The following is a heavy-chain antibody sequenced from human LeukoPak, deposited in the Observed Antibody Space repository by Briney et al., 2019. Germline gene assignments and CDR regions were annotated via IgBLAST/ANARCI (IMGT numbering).Heavy chain of an antibody. CDR1: GFTFSNYA. J-gene: IGHJ4*02. CDR2: ISFDGTNK. CDR3: ARDQTSGYYYFDY. V-gene: IGHV3-30-3*01. Sequence: PGGSLRLSCTASGFTFSNYAMHWVRQAPAKGLEWVAVISFDGTNKYCADSVKGRFTISRDNSKNTVYLQMNSLRAEDTAMYYCARDQTSGYYYFDYWGQGTLVTVSS. D-gene: IGHD3-22*01.